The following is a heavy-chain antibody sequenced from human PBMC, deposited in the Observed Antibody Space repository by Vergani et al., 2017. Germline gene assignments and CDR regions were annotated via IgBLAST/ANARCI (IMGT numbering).Heavy chain of an antibody. J-gene: IGHJ4*02. CDR3: SKDQQWIAAAGTFDY. CDR1: GFTFSSYA. D-gene: IGHD6-13*01. V-gene: IGHV3-23*01. CDR2: ISGSGGST. Sequence: EVQLLESGGGLVQPGGSLRLSCAASGFTFSSYAMSWVRQAPGKGLEWVSAISGSGGSTYYADSVKGRFTIPRDNSKHTLYLQMNSLRAEDTAVYYCSKDQQWIAAAGTFDYWGQGTLVTVSS.